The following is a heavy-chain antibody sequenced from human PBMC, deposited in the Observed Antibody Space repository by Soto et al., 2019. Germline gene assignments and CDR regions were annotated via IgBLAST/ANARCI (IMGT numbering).Heavy chain of an antibody. CDR2: IDWDDDK. D-gene: IGHD3-9*01. J-gene: IGHJ6*02. CDR3: ARIPRIKYYDILTGSPDYYYYGMDV. Sequence: SGPTLVNPTQTLTLTCTFSGLSLSTSGMCVSWIRQPPGKALEWLALIDWDDDKYYSTSLKTRLTISKDTSKNQVVLTMTNMDPVDTATYYCARIPRIKYYDILTGSPDYYYYGMDVWGQGTTVTVSS. V-gene: IGHV2-70*01. CDR1: GLSLSTSGMC.